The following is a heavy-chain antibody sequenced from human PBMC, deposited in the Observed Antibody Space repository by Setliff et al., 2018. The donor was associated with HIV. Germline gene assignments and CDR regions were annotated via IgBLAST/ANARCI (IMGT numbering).Heavy chain of an antibody. D-gene: IGHD2-21*01. CDR2: IFYSGTT. V-gene: IGHV4-59*11. CDR1: GGSISSHY. Sequence: PSETLSLTCTVSGGSISSHYWSWVRQPPGKGLEWIGYIFYSGTTNYSPSFRGRVTISIDSSRNQFSLRLNSVSAADTAIYYCARDNALIRAPFEYWGQGALVTVSS. J-gene: IGHJ4*02. CDR3: ARDNALIRAPFEY.